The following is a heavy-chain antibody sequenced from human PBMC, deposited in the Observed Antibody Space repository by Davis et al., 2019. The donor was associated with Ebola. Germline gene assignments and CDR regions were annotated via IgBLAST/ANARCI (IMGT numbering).Heavy chain of an antibody. Sequence: ASVKVSCKASGYTFTGYYMHWVRQAPGQGLEWMGWINPNSGGTNYAQKFQGRVTMTRDTSISTAYMELRSLRSDDTAVYYCARVGSSSKGYFDYWGQGTLVTVSS. CDR1: GYTFTGYY. V-gene: IGHV1-2*02. CDR3: ARVGSSSKGYFDY. D-gene: IGHD6-13*01. J-gene: IGHJ4*02. CDR2: INPNSGGT.